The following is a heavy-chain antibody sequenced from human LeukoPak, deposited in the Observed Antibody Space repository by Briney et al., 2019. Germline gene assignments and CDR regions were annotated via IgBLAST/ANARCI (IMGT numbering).Heavy chain of an antibody. J-gene: IGHJ6*02. V-gene: IGHV3-33*01. CDR3: ARATDPSDSSGRGTYYYYGMDV. CDR1: GFTFSSYG. Sequence: GRSLRLSCAASGFTFSSYGIHWVRQAPGKGLEWVAVIWYDGSNKYYEDSVKGRFTISRDNSKNTLYLQMNSLRAEDTAVYYCARATDPSDSSGRGTYYYYGMDVWGQGTTVTVSS. CDR2: IWYDGSNK. D-gene: IGHD3-22*01.